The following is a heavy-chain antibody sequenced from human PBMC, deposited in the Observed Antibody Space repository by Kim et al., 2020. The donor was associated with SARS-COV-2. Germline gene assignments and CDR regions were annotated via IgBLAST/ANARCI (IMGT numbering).Heavy chain of an antibody. CDR1: GGSFSGYY. Sequence: SETLSLTCAVYGGSFSGYYWSWIRQPPGKGLEWIGEINHSGSTNYNPSLKSRVTISVDTSKNQFSLKLSSVTAADTAVYYCARRYYYGSGSYWDYWGQGT. CDR2: INHSGST. D-gene: IGHD3-10*01. V-gene: IGHV4-34*01. CDR3: ARRYYYGSGSYWDY. J-gene: IGHJ4*02.